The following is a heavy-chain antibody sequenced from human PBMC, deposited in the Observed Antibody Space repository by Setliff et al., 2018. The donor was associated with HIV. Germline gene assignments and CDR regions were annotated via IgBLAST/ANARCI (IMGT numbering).Heavy chain of an antibody. CDR3: ARAFFSSASCYGGGDAFDI. J-gene: IGHJ3*02. CDR1: GGSISSGGYY. Sequence: KPSETLSLTCTVSGGSISSGGYYWSWIRQHPGRGLEWIGYIYYSGNTYYNPSLKSRLTISVDTSKNHFSPKLSSVTAADTAVYYCARAFFSSASCYGGGDAFDIWGQGTMVTVSS. CDR2: IYYSGNT. D-gene: IGHD2-2*01. V-gene: IGHV4-31*03.